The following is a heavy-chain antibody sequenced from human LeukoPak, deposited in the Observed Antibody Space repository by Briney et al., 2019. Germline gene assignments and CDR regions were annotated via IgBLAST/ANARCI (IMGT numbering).Heavy chain of an antibody. Sequence: PSETLSLTRAVYSGSFSGYYWSWIRQPPGKGLEWIGEINHSGSTNYNPSLKSRVTISVDTSKNQFSLKLSSVTAADTAVYYCAKILYSSNIDYWGQGTLVTVSS. CDR2: INHSGST. CDR3: AKILYSSNIDY. V-gene: IGHV4-34*01. D-gene: IGHD6-19*01. J-gene: IGHJ4*02. CDR1: SGSFSGYY.